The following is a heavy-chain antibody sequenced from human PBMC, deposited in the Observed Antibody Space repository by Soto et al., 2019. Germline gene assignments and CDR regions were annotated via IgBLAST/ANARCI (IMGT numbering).Heavy chain of an antibody. CDR3: AKIRGGVGSA. V-gene: IGHV1-69*11. Sequence: QVQLVQSGAEVKKPGSSVKVSCNPSGGTFSSYGISWVRQGPGQGLQWMGGIIPILGTTTYAEKFQGRLTNTGDESKRTVEIEPNKPRTEDTAREFCAKIRGGVGSAWGQGTLVTVSS. CDR2: IIPILGTT. D-gene: IGHD3-10*01. CDR1: GGTFSSYG. J-gene: IGHJ5*02.